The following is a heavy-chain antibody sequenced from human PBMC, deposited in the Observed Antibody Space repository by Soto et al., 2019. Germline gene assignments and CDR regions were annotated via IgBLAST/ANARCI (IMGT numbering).Heavy chain of an antibody. CDR1: GYTFTSYG. CDR3: ARDLGYCSSTSCSAALGYYYYYGMDV. J-gene: IGHJ6*02. Sequence: ASVKVSCKASGYTFTSYGISWVRQAPGQGLEWMGWISAYNGNTNYAQKLQGRVTMTTDTSTSTAYMELRSLRSDDTAVYYCARDLGYCSSTSCSAALGYYYYYGMDVWGQGTTVTSP. CDR2: ISAYNGNT. D-gene: IGHD2-2*03. V-gene: IGHV1-18*01.